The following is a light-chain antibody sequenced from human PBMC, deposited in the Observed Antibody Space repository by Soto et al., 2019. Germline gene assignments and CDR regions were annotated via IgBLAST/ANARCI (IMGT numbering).Light chain of an antibody. Sequence: EIVMTQSPATLSVSPGERATLSCRASQSISGELAWYQQRPGQPPRLLIYGVSTRTTGVPDRFSGSGSGSDFTLTIRALQSEDFAFYYGQQGHDWPLTFGQGTRLDI. CDR2: GVS. J-gene: IGKJ2*01. CDR3: QQGHDWPLT. CDR1: QSISGE. V-gene: IGKV3-15*01.